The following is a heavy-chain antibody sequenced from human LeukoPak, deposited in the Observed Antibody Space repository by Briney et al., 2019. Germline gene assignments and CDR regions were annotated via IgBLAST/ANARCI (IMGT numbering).Heavy chain of an antibody. V-gene: IGHV1-69*01. CDR1: GGTFSSYA. CDR3: ARLTTPARGGDYFDY. J-gene: IGHJ4*02. D-gene: IGHD1-1*01. CDR2: IIPIFGTA. Sequence: GSSVKVSCKASGGTFSSYAISWVRQAPGQGLEWMGGIIPIFGTANYAQKFQGRVTITADESTSTAYMELSSLRSEDTAVYYCARLTTPARGGDYFDYWGRGTLVTVSS.